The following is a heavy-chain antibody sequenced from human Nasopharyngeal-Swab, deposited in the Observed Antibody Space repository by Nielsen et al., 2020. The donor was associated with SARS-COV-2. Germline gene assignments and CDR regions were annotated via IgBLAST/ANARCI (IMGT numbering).Heavy chain of an antibody. CDR2: IYPGDPDT. Sequence: GGSLRPPCKRSGYFSTSCWIGWARQMPGKGLEWMGIIYPGDPDTRYSPSFPGQATIPADKSISTAYLQWSSLNASDTAMYYCARLVAVAGVGGCWADYWGQGTLVTVSS. V-gene: IGHV5-51*01. D-gene: IGHD6-19*01. CDR3: ARLVAVAGVGGCWADY. J-gene: IGHJ4*02. CDR1: GYFSTSCW.